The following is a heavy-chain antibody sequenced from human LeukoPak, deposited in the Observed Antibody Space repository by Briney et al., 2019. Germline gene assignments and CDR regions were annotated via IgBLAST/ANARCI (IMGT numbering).Heavy chain of an antibody. CDR2: ISGSGGST. J-gene: IGHJ5*02. Sequence: PGGSLRLSCEASGFTFSSYAMSWVRQAPGKGLEWVSVISGSGGSTYYADSVKGRFTISRDNSKNTLYLQMNSLRAEDSAVYYCAKDPYYYASGTQPDPWGQGTLVTVSS. V-gene: IGHV3-23*01. CDR3: AKDPYYYASGTQPDP. D-gene: IGHD3-10*01. CDR1: GFTFSSYA.